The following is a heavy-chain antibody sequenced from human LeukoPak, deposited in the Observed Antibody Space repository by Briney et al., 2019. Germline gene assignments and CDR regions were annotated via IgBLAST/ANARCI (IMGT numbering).Heavy chain of an antibody. D-gene: IGHD3-10*01. CDR2: ISYDGSNK. CDR1: GLTFSSYA. CDR3: ASSYGSGSYFPPQFDY. Sequence: GGSLRLSCAASGLTFSSYAMHWVRQAPGKGLEWVAVISYDGSNKYYADSVKGRFTISRDNSKNTLYLQMNSLRAEDTAVYYCASSYGSGSYFPPQFDYWGQGTLVTVSS. V-gene: IGHV3-30-3*01. J-gene: IGHJ4*02.